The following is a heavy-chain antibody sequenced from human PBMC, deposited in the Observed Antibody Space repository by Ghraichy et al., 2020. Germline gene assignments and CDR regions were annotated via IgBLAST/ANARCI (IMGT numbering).Heavy chain of an antibody. CDR2: ISWNSGRR. V-gene: IGHV3-9*01. CDR3: AKDIEARPLGSGWYNFDS. D-gene: IGHD6-13*01. Sequence: GGSLRLSCATAGLNFDHYAMHWVRQAPGKGLEWVSSISWNSGRRGYADSVQGRFTISRDNAKNSLYLQMNNLRGEDTAFYYCAKDIEARPLGSGWYNFDSWGQGTLVTVSS. J-gene: IGHJ4*02. CDR1: GLNFDHYA.